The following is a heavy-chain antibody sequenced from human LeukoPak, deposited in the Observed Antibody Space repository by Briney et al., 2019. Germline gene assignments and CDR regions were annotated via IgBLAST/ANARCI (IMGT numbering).Heavy chain of an antibody. CDR2: TRNKAKSYTT. J-gene: IGHJ6*02. CDR1: GFTFSDHY. CDR3: ARERDYYYGMDV. V-gene: IGHV3-72*01. Sequence: PGGSLRLSCVASGFTFSDHYMDWGRQAPGKGLEWVGRTRNKAKSYTTEYAASVKGRFTISRDDSKNSLYLQMNSLKTEDTAVYYCARERDYYYGMDVWGQGTTVTVSS.